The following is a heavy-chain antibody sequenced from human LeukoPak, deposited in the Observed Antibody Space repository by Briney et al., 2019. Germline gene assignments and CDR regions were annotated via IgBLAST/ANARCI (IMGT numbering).Heavy chain of an antibody. Sequence: GASVKVSCKASGYTFTGYYMHWVRQAPGQGLEWMGRINPNSGGTNYSQKFQGRVTMTRDTSISTAYMELSRLRSDHTDVYYCARAGYYYDSSGYYYVGVDYRGQGTLVTVSS. CDR3: ARAGYYYDSSGYYYVGVDY. J-gene: IGHJ4*02. CDR2: INPNSGGT. V-gene: IGHV1-2*05. D-gene: IGHD3-22*01. CDR1: GYTFTGYY.